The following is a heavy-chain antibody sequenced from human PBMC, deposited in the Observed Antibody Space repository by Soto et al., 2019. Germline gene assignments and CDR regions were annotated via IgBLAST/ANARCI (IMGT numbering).Heavy chain of an antibody. J-gene: IGHJ5*02. CDR1: GFTFSTYS. CDR2: ISSRGGNM. V-gene: IGHV3-21*01. D-gene: IGHD2-21*01. CDR3: ARGLLRSRPNWLDT. Sequence: GGSLRLSYAASGFTFSTYSMNWVPQAPGKGLEWVATISSRGGNMYYADSLKGRFTVSRDNDKNSLHLQMNSLRAEDTAVYYCARGLLRSRPNWLDTGGREPWSPSPQ.